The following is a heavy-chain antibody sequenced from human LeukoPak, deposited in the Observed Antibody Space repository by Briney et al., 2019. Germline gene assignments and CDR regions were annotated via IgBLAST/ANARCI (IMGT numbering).Heavy chain of an antibody. J-gene: IGHJ5*02. Sequence: PGGSLRLSCAASGFTFSSYWMSWVRQAPGKGLEWVANIKQDGSEKNYMDSVKGRFTISRDNAKDSLYLQMDSLRAEDTAVYYCARDSFWTRFDPWGQGTLVTVSS. V-gene: IGHV3-7*05. CDR3: ARDSFWTRFDP. CDR2: IKQDGSEK. CDR1: GFTFSSYW. D-gene: IGHD3/OR15-3a*01.